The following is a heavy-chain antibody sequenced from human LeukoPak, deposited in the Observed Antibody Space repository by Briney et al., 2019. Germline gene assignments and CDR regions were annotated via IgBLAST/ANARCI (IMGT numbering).Heavy chain of an antibody. D-gene: IGHD2-2*01. Sequence: AGGSLRLSCAASGFTFSGSAMHWVRQASGKGLEWVGRIRSRANSYVTAYAAAVTGRFIISRDDSSNTAYLQMNSLTTEDTAVYYCTRHSDTYCSRADCYADNFYGLDVWGQGTRVTVSS. CDR2: IRSRANSYVT. V-gene: IGHV3-73*01. CDR1: GFTFSGSA. CDR3: TRHSDTYCSRADCYADNFYGLDV. J-gene: IGHJ6*02.